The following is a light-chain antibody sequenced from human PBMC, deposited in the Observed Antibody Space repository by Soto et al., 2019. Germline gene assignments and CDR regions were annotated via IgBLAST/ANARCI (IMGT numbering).Light chain of an antibody. CDR3: QQYNNWPPIT. Sequence: ETVMMQSPATVSVSPGESVTLSCRASQSFSSNFAWYQQKPGQAPRRLIYGASTRATGVPARFSGSGSGTEFSLTISSLQSEDCAVYYCQQYNNWPPITFGQGTRLEIK. J-gene: IGKJ5*01. CDR2: GAS. CDR1: QSFSSN. V-gene: IGKV3-15*01.